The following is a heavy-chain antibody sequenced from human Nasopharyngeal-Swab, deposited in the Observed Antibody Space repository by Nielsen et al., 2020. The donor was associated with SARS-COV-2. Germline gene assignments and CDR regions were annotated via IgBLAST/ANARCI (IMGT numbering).Heavy chain of an antibody. CDR3: ARPLYVDGHHIDY. D-gene: IGHD2-8*01. CDR1: GFTFSSYS. J-gene: IGHJ4*02. CDR2: ISSSSYI. V-gene: IGHV3-21*06. Sequence: GESLKISCAASGFTFSSYSMNWVRQAPGKGLEWVSAISSSSYIYYADSVKGRFTISRDNAKNSLYLQMNGLRAEDTAVYYCARPLYVDGHHIDYWGQGTLVTVSS.